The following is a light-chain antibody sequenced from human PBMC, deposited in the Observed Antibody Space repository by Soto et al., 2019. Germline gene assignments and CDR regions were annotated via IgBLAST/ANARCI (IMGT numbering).Light chain of an antibody. V-gene: IGKV3-15*01. J-gene: IGKJ1*01. CDR1: QSVSSN. CDR2: GAS. Sequence: EIVMTQSPATVSVTPGERATLSCRPSQSVSSNLAWYQQKPDQAPRLLISGASTRATGIPARFSGSGSGTEFTLTISSLQSEDFAVYYCQQYNNWPPWTFGQGTKVDI. CDR3: QQYNNWPPWT.